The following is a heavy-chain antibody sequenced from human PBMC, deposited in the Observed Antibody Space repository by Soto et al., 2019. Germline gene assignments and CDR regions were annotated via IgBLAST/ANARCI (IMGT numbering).Heavy chain of an antibody. J-gene: IGHJ3*02. CDR1: GGSITSGVYY. D-gene: IGHD1-26*01. CDR2: IYYSGST. CDR3: ARGLEWELLLDAFDI. V-gene: IGHV4-31*03. Sequence: QVQLQESGPGLVKPSQTLSLTCTVSGGSITSGVYYWSWIRQHPGKGLEWIGYIYYSGSTFCNPSLKSRVTISVDTSKNQFSPKLSSVTAADTAVYFCARGLEWELLLDAFDIWGQGTMVTVSS.